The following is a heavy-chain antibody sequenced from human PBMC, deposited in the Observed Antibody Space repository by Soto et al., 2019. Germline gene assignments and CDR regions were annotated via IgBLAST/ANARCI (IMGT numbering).Heavy chain of an antibody. D-gene: IGHD6-19*01. CDR3: ARDLGYSGGWVTYYYYGMDV. V-gene: IGHV1-2*02. J-gene: IGHJ6*02. CDR1: GSTFTGYY. CDR2: INPNSGGT. Sequence: ASVKVSCKASGSTFTGYYMHWVRQAPGQGLEWMGWINPNSGGTNYAQKFQGRVTMTRDTSISTAYMELSRLRSDDTAVYYCARDLGYSGGWVTYYYYGMDVWGQGTTVTGSS.